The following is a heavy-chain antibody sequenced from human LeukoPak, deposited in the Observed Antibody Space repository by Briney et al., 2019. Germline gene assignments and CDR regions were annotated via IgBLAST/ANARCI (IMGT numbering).Heavy chain of an antibody. CDR2: IYPGDSEI. J-gene: IGHJ3*02. CDR1: GYSFTSYW. CDR3: ARQGHSSGWSAFDI. Sequence: GESLKISCKGSGYSFTSYWIGWVRQMPGRGLEWMGLIYPGDSEIRYSPSFQGQVTISADKSISTAYLQWSSLKASDTAIYYCARQGHSSGWSAFDIWGQGTMVTVSS. V-gene: IGHV5-51*01. D-gene: IGHD6-19*01.